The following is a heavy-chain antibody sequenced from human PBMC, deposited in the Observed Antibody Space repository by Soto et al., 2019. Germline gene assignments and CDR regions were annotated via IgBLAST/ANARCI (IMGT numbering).Heavy chain of an antibody. D-gene: IGHD3-10*01. CDR3: ARVGLLWFGEFHAAFDY. CDR1: DGYSSSGGYY. CDR2: IYYSGST. Sequence: LTYTVADGYSSSGGYYCIWIRKHPGKGLEWIGYIYYSGSTYYNPSLKSRVTISVDTSKNQFSLKLSSVTAADTAVYYCARVGLLWFGEFHAAFDYWGQGTLVAVSS. V-gene: IGHV4-31*03. J-gene: IGHJ4*02.